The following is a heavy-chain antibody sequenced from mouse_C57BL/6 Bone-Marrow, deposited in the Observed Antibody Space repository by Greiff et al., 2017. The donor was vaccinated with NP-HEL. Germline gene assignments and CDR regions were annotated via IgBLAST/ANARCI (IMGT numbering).Heavy chain of an antibody. CDR2: IWRGGST. Sequence: VQGVESGPGLVQPSQSLSITCTVSGFSLTSYGVHWVRQSPGKGLEWLGVIWRGGSTAYNAAFMSRLSITKDNSKSQVYIKMNRLQADDTAIYYCATQLGREAMDYWGQGTSVTVSS. CDR3: ATQLGREAMDY. V-gene: IGHV2-5*01. J-gene: IGHJ4*01. CDR1: GFSLTSYG. D-gene: IGHD4-1*02.